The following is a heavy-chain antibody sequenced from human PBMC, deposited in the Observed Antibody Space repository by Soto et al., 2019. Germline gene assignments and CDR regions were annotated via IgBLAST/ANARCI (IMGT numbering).Heavy chain of an antibody. CDR3: AHRLANRYCSSTSCYDNWFDP. CDR1: GFSLSTSGAG. Sequence: QITLKESGPTLVKPTQTLTLTCTFSGFSLSTSGAGVGWIRQPPGKALEWLALIYWDDDNRYIPSLMSRLTINTNTTKNQVVLTMTNMDPVDTATYYCAHRLANRYCSSTSCYDNWFDPWGQGTLVTVSS. CDR2: IYWDDDN. J-gene: IGHJ5*02. V-gene: IGHV2-5*02. D-gene: IGHD2-2*01.